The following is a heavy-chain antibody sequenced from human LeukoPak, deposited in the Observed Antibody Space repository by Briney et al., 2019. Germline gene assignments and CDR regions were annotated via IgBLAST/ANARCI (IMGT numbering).Heavy chain of an antibody. D-gene: IGHD3-22*01. V-gene: IGHV4-59*01. CDR3: ARYGSYYYDSSGYYKAFDI. CDR2: IYYSGST. CDR1: GGSISNYY. J-gene: IGHJ3*02. Sequence: PSETLSLTCTVSGGSISNYYWSWIRQPPGKGLEWIGYIYYSGSTNYNPSLKSRVTISVDTSKNQFSLKLSSVTAADTAVYYCARYGSYYYDSSGYYKAFDIWGQGTMVTVSS.